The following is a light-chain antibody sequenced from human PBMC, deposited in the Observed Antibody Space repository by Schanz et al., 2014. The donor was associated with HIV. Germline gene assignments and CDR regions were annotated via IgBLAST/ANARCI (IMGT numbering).Light chain of an antibody. Sequence: DIVLTQFPGTLSLSPGEAATLSCRASQRIRTRSLAWYQQRSGQPPRLLIYGASSRATGIPDRFSGSGSGTDFTLTISRLEPEDFAVYYCQQYGSSPWTFGQGTKVEIK. CDR3: QQYGSSPWT. CDR1: QRIRTRS. J-gene: IGKJ1*01. V-gene: IGKV3-20*01. CDR2: GAS.